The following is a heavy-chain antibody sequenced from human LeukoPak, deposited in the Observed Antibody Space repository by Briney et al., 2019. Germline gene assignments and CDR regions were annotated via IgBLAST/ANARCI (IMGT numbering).Heavy chain of an antibody. V-gene: IGHV1-2*02. D-gene: IGHD1-26*01. J-gene: IGHJ4*02. Sequence: ASVKVSCKASGYTFTGYYMHWVRPAPGQGLEWMGWINPNSGGTNYAQKFQGRVTMTRDTSISTAYMELSRLRSDDTAVYYCARDRAYSGSYYLSYWGQGTLVTVSS. CDR1: GYTFTGYY. CDR2: INPNSGGT. CDR3: ARDRAYSGSYYLSY.